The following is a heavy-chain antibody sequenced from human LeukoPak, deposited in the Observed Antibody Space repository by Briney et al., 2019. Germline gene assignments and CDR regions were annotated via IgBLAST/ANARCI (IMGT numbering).Heavy chain of an antibody. CDR1: GYTFTSYC. D-gene: IGHD3-3*01. CDR2: INPSGGST. CDR3: ARGSPILRFLEWLFNFDY. J-gene: IGHJ4*02. V-gene: IGHV1-46*01. Sequence: GASVKVSCKASGYTFTSYCMHWVRQAPGQGLEWMGIINPSGGSTSYAQKFQGRVTMTRDTSTSTVYMELSSLRSEDTAVYYCARGSPILRFLEWLFNFDYWGQGTLVTVSS.